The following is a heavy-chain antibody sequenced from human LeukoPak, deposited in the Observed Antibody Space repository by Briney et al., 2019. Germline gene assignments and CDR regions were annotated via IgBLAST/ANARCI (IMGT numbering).Heavy chain of an antibody. CDR2: IYYSGST. V-gene: IGHV4-39*07. J-gene: IGHJ3*02. Sequence: SETLSLTCTVSGGSISSSSYYWGWIRQPPGKGLEWIGSIYYSGSTYYNPSLKSRVTISVDTSKNQFSLKLSSVTAADTAVYYCARAPYGPFDAFDIWGQGTMVTVSS. CDR1: GGSISSSSYY. CDR3: ARAPYGPFDAFDI. D-gene: IGHD4-17*01.